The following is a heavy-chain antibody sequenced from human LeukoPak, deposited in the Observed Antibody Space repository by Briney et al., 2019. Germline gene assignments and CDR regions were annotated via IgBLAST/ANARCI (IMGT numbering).Heavy chain of an antibody. CDR1: GGSISSSSYY. J-gene: IGHJ5*02. V-gene: IGHV4-39*07. Sequence: SETQSLTCTVSGGSISSSSYYWGWVRQPPGKGLEWIGSIYYSGSTYYNPSLKSRVTISVDTSKNQFSLKLSSVTAADTAVYYCARLAGKGWFDPWGQGTLVTVSS. CDR3: ARLAGKGWFDP. CDR2: IYYSGST.